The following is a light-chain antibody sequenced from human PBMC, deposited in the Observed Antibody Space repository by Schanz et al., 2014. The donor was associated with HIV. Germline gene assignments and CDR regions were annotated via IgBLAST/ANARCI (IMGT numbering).Light chain of an antibody. CDR3: SSFAGSNIPWV. CDR2: DVS. V-gene: IGLV2-14*03. Sequence: QSALTQPASVSGSLGQSITISCTGTSGDVGGYNYVSWYQHHPGKAPKLMIYDVSNRPSGVSNRFSGSKSGNTASLTISGLQAEDEADYYCSSFAGSNIPWVFGGGTKLTVL. J-gene: IGLJ3*02. CDR1: SGDVGGYNY.